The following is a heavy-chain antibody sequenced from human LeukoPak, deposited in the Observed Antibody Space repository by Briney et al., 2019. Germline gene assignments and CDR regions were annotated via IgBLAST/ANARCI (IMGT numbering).Heavy chain of an antibody. V-gene: IGHV3-23*01. CDR2: ISGSGGST. J-gene: IGHJ5*02. CDR1: GFTFSSYA. D-gene: IGHD3-3*01. CDR3: AKGPWDYYYDFWSGYYEKGCFDP. Sequence: PGGSLRLSCAASGFTFSSYAMSWVRQAPGKGLEWVSAISGSGGSTYYADSVKGRFTISRDNSKNTLYLQMNSLRAEDTAVYYCAKGPWDYYYDFWSGYYEKGCFDPWGQGTLVTVSS.